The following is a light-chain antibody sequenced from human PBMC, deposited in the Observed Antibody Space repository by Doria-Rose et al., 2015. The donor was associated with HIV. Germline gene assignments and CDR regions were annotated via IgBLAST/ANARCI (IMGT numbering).Light chain of an antibody. J-gene: IGKJ3*01. V-gene: IGKV4-1*01. CDR1: QSLLYTSTNY. Sequence: DIRMTQSPESLGMSLGERATLNCKSNQSLLYTSTNYLAWYQQKPGQHPKLLIYWASTRQSGVPARFGGSGSGTDFTLTISSLEAEDVAVYYCQQYYDTPSFGPGTTVDIK. CDR2: WAS. CDR3: QQYYDTPS.